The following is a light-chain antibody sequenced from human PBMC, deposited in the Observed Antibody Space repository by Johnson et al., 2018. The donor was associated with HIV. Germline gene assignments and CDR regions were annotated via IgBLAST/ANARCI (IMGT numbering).Light chain of an antibody. CDR1: SSNIESDY. CDR2: DNN. V-gene: IGLV1-51*01. Sequence: QSVLTQPPSVSAAPGQKVDISCYGSSSNIESDYVSWYQQLPGTAPKLLIYDNNKRPSGIPDRFFGSKSGTSATLDITGLQTGDEGDYYCGAWDSSLNAYVFGTG. J-gene: IGLJ1*01. CDR3: GAWDSSLNAYV.